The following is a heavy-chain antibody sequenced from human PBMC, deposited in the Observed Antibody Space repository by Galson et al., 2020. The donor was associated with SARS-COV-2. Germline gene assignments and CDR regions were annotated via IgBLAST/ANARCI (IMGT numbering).Heavy chain of an antibody. CDR3: ASPDYYDTTGYLY. J-gene: IGHJ4*02. CDR1: ATSGSFSAYY. D-gene: IGHD3-22*01. V-gene: IGHV4-34*01. CDR2: INPRGST. Sequence: SETLSLTCAVYATSGSFSAYYWTWIRQPPGKGLEWIGEINPRGSTKYNPSLRSRVTISVDTSKNQFSLRVTSVTAADTAVYYCASPDYYDTTGYLYWGRGTLVTVSS.